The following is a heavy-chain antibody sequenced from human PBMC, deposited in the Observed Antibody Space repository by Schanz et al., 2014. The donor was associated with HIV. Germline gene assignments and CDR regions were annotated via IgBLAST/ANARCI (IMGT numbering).Heavy chain of an antibody. J-gene: IGHJ3*01. V-gene: IGHV3-30*03. CDR3: AREGESSGRAGLFDL. Sequence: QVQLVESGGGVVQPGRSLRLSCAASGFTFSSYGMHWVRQAPGKGLEWVAVISYDGSNKYYADSVKGRFTISRDNSKNTLYLQMNSLRAEDTAVYYCAREGESSGRAGLFDLWGQGAMVTVSS. D-gene: IGHD6-19*01. CDR1: GFTFSSYG. CDR2: ISYDGSNK.